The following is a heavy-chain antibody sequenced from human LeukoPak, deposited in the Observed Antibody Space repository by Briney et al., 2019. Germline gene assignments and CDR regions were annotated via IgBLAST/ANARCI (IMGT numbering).Heavy chain of an antibody. V-gene: IGHV3-20*01. J-gene: IGHJ6*03. Sequence: GGSLRLSCAASGFTFDGYGMSWVRQAPGKGLEWVSGINWNGGSTGYADSVKGRFTISRDNAKNSLYLQMNSLRAEDTALYHCARDHSSSWGGYMDVWGKGTTVTVSS. CDR3: ARDHSSSWGGYMDV. CDR1: GFTFDGYG. CDR2: INWNGGST. D-gene: IGHD6-13*01.